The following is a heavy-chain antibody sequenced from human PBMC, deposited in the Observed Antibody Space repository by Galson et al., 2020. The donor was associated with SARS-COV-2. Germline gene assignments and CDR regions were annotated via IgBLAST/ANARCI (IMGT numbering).Heavy chain of an antibody. D-gene: IGHD7-27*01. Sequence: LSLTCAASGFTFSTYPMHWVRQAPGKGLEWVAVISYDGINKQYADSVKGRFTISRDNSKNTVHLQMSSLRPEDTAVYYCARDSSGEGYYYGMDVWGQGTTVTVSS. V-gene: IGHV3-30-3*01. J-gene: IGHJ6*02. CDR1: GFTFSTYP. CDR2: ISYDGINK. CDR3: ARDSSGEGYYYGMDV.